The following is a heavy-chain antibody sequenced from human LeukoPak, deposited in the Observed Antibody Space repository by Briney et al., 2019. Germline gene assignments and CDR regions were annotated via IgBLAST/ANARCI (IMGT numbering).Heavy chain of an antibody. CDR1: GFTFSSCA. J-gene: IGHJ6*02. D-gene: IGHD2-15*01. V-gene: IGHV3-23*01. CDR3: AKLFYGYYYYGMDV. CDR2: ISGSGGST. Sequence: GGSLRLSCAASGFTFSSCAMSWVRQAPGKGLEWVSAISGSGGSTYYADSVKGRFTISRDNSENTLYLQMNSLRAEDTAVYYCAKLFYGYYYYGMDVWGQGTTVTVSS.